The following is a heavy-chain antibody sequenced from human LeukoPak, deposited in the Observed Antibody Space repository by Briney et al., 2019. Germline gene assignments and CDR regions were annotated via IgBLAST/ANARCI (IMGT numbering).Heavy chain of an antibody. J-gene: IGHJ4*02. D-gene: IGHD6-13*01. CDR2: VDEDGSER. Sequence: PGGSLRLSCAASGFTFSRYWMTWVRQAPGKGLEWVANVDEDGSERFYVDSVKGRFTISRDNAKNSLYLQMNGLRVEDTALYYCVRDQGAAGDYWGQGTLVTVSS. CDR3: VRDQGAAGDY. CDR1: GFTFSRYW. V-gene: IGHV3-7*01.